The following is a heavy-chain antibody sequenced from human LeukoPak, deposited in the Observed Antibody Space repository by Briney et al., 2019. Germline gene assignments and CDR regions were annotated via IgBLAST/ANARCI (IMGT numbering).Heavy chain of an antibody. CDR2: ISGSGGST. V-gene: IGHV3-23*01. CDR3: AKDPITIFGVVNDAFDI. J-gene: IGHJ3*02. Sequence: PGGSLRLSCAASGFTFSIYALSWVRQAPGKGLEWVSAISGSGGSTYYADSVKGRFTISRDNSKNTLYLQMNSLRAEDTAVYYCAKDPITIFGVVNDAFDIWGQGTMVTVSS. D-gene: IGHD3-3*01. CDR1: GFTFSIYA.